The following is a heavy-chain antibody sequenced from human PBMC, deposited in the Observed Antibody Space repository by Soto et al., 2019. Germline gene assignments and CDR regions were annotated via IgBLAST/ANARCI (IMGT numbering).Heavy chain of an antibody. CDR3: AKSGQSSWANMAV. J-gene: IGHJ6*04. D-gene: IGHD2-2*01. V-gene: IGHV3-23*01. Sequence: EVQLLESGGGLVQPGGSLRLSCAASGFTFSIYATNWVRQAPGKGLEWVSSISGSGDNTYYADSVKGRFTISKDNSKNTVSLQMNSLTVEDTALYYCAKSGQSSWANMAVWGKGNTVTVSS. CDR2: ISGSGDNT. CDR1: GFTFSIYA.